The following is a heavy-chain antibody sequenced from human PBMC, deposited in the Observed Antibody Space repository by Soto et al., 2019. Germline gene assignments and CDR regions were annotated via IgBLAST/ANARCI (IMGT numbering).Heavy chain of an antibody. CDR3: ARLQQKLKKPAAMLFDWFNP. CDR1: GYTFTSND. V-gene: IGHV1-8*01. J-gene: IGHJ5*02. Sequence: ASVKVSCKASGYTFTSNDIYWVRQATGQGLELVGWINPTNGHTGYAQKFQGRVTMTRDTSISTAYMEMSSLISEDTALYYCARLQQKLKKPAAMLFDWFNPWGQETLVTLS. D-gene: IGHD2-2*01. CDR2: INPTNGHT.